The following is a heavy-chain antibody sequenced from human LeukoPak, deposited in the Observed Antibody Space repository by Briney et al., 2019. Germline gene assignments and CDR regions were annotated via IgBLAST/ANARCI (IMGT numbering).Heavy chain of an antibody. CDR2: INVYKGNT. CDR1: GYSFTSYD. Sequence: ASVKVSFKASGYSFTSYDINWVRQAPGQGLEWMGWINVYKGNTNYAEKLQGRVTMTTDTSTSTAYMELRSPRSDDTAVYYCARGSREGYTSSWYPGEYFQHWGQGTLVTVSS. J-gene: IGHJ1*01. CDR3: ARGSREGYTSSWYPGEYFQH. V-gene: IGHV1-18*01. D-gene: IGHD6-13*01.